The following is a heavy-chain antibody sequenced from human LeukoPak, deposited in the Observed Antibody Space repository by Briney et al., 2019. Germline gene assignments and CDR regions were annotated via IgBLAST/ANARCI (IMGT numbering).Heavy chain of an antibody. D-gene: IGHD2-21*01. V-gene: IGHV3-21*01. CDR3: ARGLLAYCGGDCLIFDY. CDR2: ISSSSSYI. CDR1: GFTFSSYW. J-gene: IGHJ4*02. Sequence: GGSLRLSCAASGFTFSSYWMHWVRQAPGKGLEWVSSISSSSSYIYYADSVKGRFTISRDNAKNSLYLQMNSLRAEDTAVYYCARGLLAYCGGDCLIFDYWGQGTLVTVSS.